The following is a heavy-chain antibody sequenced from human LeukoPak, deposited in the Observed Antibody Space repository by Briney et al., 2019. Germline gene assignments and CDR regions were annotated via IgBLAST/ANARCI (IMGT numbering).Heavy chain of an antibody. J-gene: IGHJ4*02. CDR1: GGSISSTNW. Sequence: PSGTPSLTCGVSGGSISSTNWWTWVRQPPGEGLEWIGEVHLSGGTNYNPSLESRVTMSVDMSENHISLKLTSVTAADTAVYYCAREGGPYRPLDYSGQGTLVTVSS. CDR2: VHLSGGT. CDR3: AREGGPYRPLDY. V-gene: IGHV4-4*02.